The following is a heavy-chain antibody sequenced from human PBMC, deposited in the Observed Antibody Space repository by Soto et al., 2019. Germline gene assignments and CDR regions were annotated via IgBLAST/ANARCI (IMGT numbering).Heavy chain of an antibody. CDR2: TYFGVNS. V-gene: IGHV4-39*01. CDR1: GGSFSSNSHF. CDR3: AGSETGGNPHLYFDL. D-gene: IGHD2-15*01. J-gene: IGHJ2*01. Sequence: QLQESGPGLAQPSETLSLSCTVSGGSFSSNSHFWAWIRQPPGKGLEWIGSTYFGVNSRYNPSLESRVTLSVDTSKNQFSLKVNSVTASDTAIYYCAGSETGGNPHLYFDLWGRGTLVIVSS.